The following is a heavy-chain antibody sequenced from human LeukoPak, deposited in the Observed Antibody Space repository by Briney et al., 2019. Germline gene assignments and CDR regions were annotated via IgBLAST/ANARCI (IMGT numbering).Heavy chain of an antibody. J-gene: IGHJ6*02. CDR2: IYYSGST. CDR3: ARGRHCSSTSCFNYYYYGMDV. D-gene: IGHD2-2*01. V-gene: IGHV4-59*12. CDR1: GGSISSYY. Sequence: SETLSLTCTVSGGSISSYYWSWIRQPPGKGLEWIGYIYYSGSTNYNPSLKSRVTISVDTSKNQFSLKLSSVTAADTAVYYCARGRHCSSTSCFNYYYYGMDVWGQGTTVTVSS.